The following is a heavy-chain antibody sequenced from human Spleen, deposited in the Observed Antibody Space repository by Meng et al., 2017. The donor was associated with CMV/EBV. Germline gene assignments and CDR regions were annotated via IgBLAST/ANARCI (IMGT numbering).Heavy chain of an antibody. CDR1: SEHD. J-gene: IGHJ4*02. D-gene: IGHD1-26*01. V-gene: IGHV3-72*01. CDR3: ARVARSGTYYVGNYLDY. Sequence: SEHDMDWVRKAPGKGLEWVGRTRNTANSYTTEYAASVKGRFTISRDDLKNSLYLQMSSLKTEDTAVYYCARVARSGTYYVGNYLDYWGQGTLVTVSS. CDR2: TRNTANSYTT.